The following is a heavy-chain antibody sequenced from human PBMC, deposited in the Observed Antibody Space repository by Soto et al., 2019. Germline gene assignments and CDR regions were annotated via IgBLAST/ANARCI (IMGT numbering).Heavy chain of an antibody. CDR2: ISSSSSRI. CDR3: ASAPGIAAAGMDY. V-gene: IGHV3-48*04. CDR1: GFSFNTYA. Sequence: EVQLVESGGGLIQPGGSLRLSCAASGFSFNTYAMNWDRQAPGKGLEWISYISSSSSRIYYADSVKGRFTLSRDNAKNSLYLQMNSLRAEDTAVYYCASAPGIAAAGMDYWGQGTLVTVSS. J-gene: IGHJ4*02. D-gene: IGHD6-25*01.